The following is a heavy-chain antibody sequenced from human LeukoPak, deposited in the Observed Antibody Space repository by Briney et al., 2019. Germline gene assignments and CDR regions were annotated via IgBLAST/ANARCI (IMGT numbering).Heavy chain of an antibody. J-gene: IGHJ4*02. CDR3: SRESGPFCPFGY. D-gene: IGHD1-26*01. V-gene: IGHV4/OR15-8*02. CDR1: GGSISGTNW. CDR2: ISLAGQT. Sequence: SETLSLTCGVSGGSISGTNWWSWVRQPPGKGLEWIGEISLAGQTNYNPSLNGRVTMSLDKSSNQLSLHLTSVTAADTATYFCSRESGPFCPFGYWGQGTLVIVSS.